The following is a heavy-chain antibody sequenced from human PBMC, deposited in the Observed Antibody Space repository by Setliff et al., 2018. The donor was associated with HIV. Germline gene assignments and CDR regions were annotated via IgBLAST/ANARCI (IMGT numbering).Heavy chain of an antibody. CDR2: IYYSGST. J-gene: IGHJ5*02. CDR3: ARRLYSSSWTPNWFDP. D-gene: IGHD6-13*01. CDR1: GGSISSSSYY. V-gene: IGHV4-39*01. Sequence: PSETLSLTCTVSGGSISSSSYYWGWIRQPPGEGLEWIGSIYYSGSTYYNPSLKSRVTISVDTSKNQFSLKLSSVTAADTAVYYCARRLYSSSWTPNWFDPWGQGTLVTVSS.